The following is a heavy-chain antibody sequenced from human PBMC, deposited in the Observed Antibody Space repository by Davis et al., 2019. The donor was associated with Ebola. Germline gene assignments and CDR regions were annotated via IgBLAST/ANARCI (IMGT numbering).Heavy chain of an antibody. CDR1: GYTFTGYY. D-gene: IGHD3-10*01. CDR2: INPNSGGT. CDR3: TRRINVIQGVIWWFDP. J-gene: IGHJ5*02. Sequence: ASVKVSCKASGYTFTGYYMQWVRQAPGQGLEWMGWINPNSGGTNHAQKFQGRVTMTRDTSISTAYMELSRLRSDDTAVYYCTRRINVIQGVIWWFDPWGQGTLVTVSS. V-gene: IGHV1-2*02.